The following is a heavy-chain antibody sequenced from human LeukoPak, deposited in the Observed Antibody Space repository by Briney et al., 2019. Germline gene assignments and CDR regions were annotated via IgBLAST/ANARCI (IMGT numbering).Heavy chain of an antibody. D-gene: IGHD6-6*01. Sequence: PGGSLRLSCAASGFTFSSNAMNWVRQAPGKGLEWVSGITGSGDSTYYADSVKGRFTISRDSSKNTVYLQMNSLRVEGTAVYHCGKERYGSSSVVDYWGHGTLVTVSS. CDR2: ITGSGDST. CDR1: GFTFSSNA. CDR3: GKERYGSSSVVDY. V-gene: IGHV3-23*01. J-gene: IGHJ4*01.